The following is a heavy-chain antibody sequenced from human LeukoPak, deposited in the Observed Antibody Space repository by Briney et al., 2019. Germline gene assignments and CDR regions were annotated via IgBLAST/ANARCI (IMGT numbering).Heavy chain of an antibody. D-gene: IGHD3-10*01. CDR1: GGSISSYY. CDR2: IYYSGST. J-gene: IGHJ6*03. Sequence: SETLSLTCTVSGGSISSYYWSWIRQPPGKGLEWIGYIYYSGSTNYNPSLKSRVTISVDTSKNQFSLKLSSVTAADTAVYYCARGPPGAYYGSGSYSYYMDVWGKGTTVTVSS. V-gene: IGHV4-59*01. CDR3: ARGPPGAYYGSGSYSYYMDV.